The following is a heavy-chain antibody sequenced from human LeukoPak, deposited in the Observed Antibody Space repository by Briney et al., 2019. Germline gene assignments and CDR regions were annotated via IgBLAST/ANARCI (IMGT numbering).Heavy chain of an antibody. J-gene: IGHJ4*02. CDR1: GFTFDDYA. Sequence: PGGSLRLSCAASGFTFDDYAMSWVRHAPGKGLEWVSGISWNSVGIGYADSVRGRFSISRDNARKSLYLQMNSLRAEDTALYYCAKDRLSGIRGALDYWGQGTLVTVSS. CDR3: AKDRLSGIRGALDY. CDR2: ISWNSVGI. V-gene: IGHV3-9*01. D-gene: IGHD3-10*01.